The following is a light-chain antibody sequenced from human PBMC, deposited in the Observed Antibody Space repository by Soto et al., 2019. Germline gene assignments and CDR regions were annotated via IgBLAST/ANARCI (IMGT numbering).Light chain of an antibody. CDR1: QSISSW. CDR3: QQYNSFVFT. Sequence: DIQMTQSPSTLSASLGDRVTITCRASQSISSWLAWYQQKPGKAPKLLIYDASSLESGVPSRFSASGSGTELTLTISSLQPDDFATYYCQQYNSFVFTFGGGTKVDI. V-gene: IGKV1-5*01. J-gene: IGKJ4*01. CDR2: DAS.